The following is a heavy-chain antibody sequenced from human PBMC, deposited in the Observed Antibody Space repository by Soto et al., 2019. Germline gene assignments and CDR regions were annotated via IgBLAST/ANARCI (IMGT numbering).Heavy chain of an antibody. V-gene: IGHV3-48*02. CDR1: GFTFSSYS. J-gene: IGHJ4*02. CDR2: ISSSSSTI. D-gene: IGHD3-22*01. Sequence: GGSLRLSCAASGFTFSSYSMNWVRQAPGKGLEWVSYISSSSSTIYYADSVKGRFTISRDNAKNSLYLQMNSLRDEDTAVYYCATAKTYYYDSSGLEGFDYWGQGTLVTVSS. CDR3: ATAKTYYYDSSGLEGFDY.